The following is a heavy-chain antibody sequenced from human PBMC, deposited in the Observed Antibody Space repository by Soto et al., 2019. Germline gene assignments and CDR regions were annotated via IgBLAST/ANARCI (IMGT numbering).Heavy chain of an antibody. CDR1: GYTFTGYY. V-gene: IGHV1-18*04. D-gene: IGHD6-6*01. CDR2: ISAYNGNT. Sequence: ASVKVSCKASGYTFTGYYMHWVRQAPGQGLEWMGWISAYNGNTNYAQKLQGRVTMTTDTSTSTAYMELRSLRSDDTAVYYRARGLRDSSSAWFDPWGQGTLVTVSS. CDR3: ARGLRDSSSAWFDP. J-gene: IGHJ5*02.